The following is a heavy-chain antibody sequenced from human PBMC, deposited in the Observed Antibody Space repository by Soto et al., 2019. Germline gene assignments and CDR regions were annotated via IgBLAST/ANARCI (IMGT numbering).Heavy chain of an antibody. D-gene: IGHD1-7*01. V-gene: IGHV3-23*01. Sequence: EVQLLESGGGLVQPGGSLRLSCAASGFSFSDYAMSWVRQAPGRGLVWVSTITSGGGKTFDADSVKGRFTISRDNAKSTLNLEMHSLRGDDTAVYYCAKPRETGNYVLDAVDRWGQGTMVTVSS. CDR2: ITSGGGKT. CDR1: GFSFSDYA. CDR3: AKPRETGNYVLDAVDR. J-gene: IGHJ3*01.